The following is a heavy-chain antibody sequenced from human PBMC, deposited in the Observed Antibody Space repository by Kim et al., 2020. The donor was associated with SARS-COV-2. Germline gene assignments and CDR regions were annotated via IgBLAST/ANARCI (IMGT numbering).Heavy chain of an antibody. D-gene: IGHD6-19*01. Sequence: GGSLRLSCAASGFTFSSYSMNWVRQAPGKGLEWVSSISSSSSYIYYADSVKGRFTISRDNAKNSLYLQMNSLRAEDTAVYYCARDPYSSGWFDYWGQGTLVTVSS. CDR2: ISSSSSYI. CDR1: GFTFSSYS. CDR3: ARDPYSSGWFDY. J-gene: IGHJ4*02. V-gene: IGHV3-21*01.